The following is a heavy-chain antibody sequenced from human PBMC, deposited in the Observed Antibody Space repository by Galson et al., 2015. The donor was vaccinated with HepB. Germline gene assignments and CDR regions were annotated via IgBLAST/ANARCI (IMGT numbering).Heavy chain of an antibody. J-gene: IGHJ4*02. CDR2: IRNDGIST. V-gene: IGHV3-74*01. D-gene: IGHD3-10*01. CDR1: GFTFSTYW. CDR3: ARDGSYNFDF. Sequence: SLRLSCAASGFTFSTYWMHWVRQVPGKGLVWVSRIRNDGISTAYADVVKGRFTISSDIAKNTLYLEMNSLRAEDTAVYYCARDGSYNFDFWGQGTLVTVSS.